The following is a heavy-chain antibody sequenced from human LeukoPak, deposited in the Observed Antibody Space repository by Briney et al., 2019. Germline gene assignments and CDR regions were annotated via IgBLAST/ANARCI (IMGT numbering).Heavy chain of an antibody. CDR2: IIPIFGTA. CDR3: ARGYGDYYSRSYYYYMDV. J-gene: IGHJ6*03. V-gene: IGHV1-69*06. CDR1: GGTFSSYA. Sequence: ASVKVSCKASGGTFSSYAISWVRQAPGQGLEWMGGIIPIFGTANYAQKFQGRVTITADKSTSTAYMELSSLRSEDTAVYYCARGYGDYYSRSYYYYMDVWGKGTTVTVSS. D-gene: IGHD4-17*01.